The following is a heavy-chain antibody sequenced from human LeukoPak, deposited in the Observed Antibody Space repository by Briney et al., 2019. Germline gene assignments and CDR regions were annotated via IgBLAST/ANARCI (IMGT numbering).Heavy chain of an antibody. CDR3: AKCGTIFGVVIYLDY. D-gene: IGHD3-3*01. CDR2: ISGSGGST. J-gene: IGHJ4*02. CDR1: GFTFSSYA. Sequence: GGSLRLSCAASGFTFSSYAMSWVRQAPGEGLEWVSAISGSGGSTYYADSVKGRFTISRDNSKNTLYLQMNSLRAEDTAVYYCAKCGTIFGVVIYLDYWGQGTLVTVSS. V-gene: IGHV3-23*01.